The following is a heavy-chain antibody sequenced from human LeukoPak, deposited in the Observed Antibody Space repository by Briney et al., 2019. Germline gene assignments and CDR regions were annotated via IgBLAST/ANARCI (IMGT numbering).Heavy chain of an antibody. CDR2: ISGSGGNT. Sequence: GGSLRLSCAASGFTFNNYAMSWVRQAPGKGLEWVSDISGSGGNTYYADSVKGRFTSSRDNSKNTLYVQMNSLRAEDTAIYYSANKCWTGFDPWGQGTLVTVSS. J-gene: IGHJ5*02. CDR3: ANKCWTGFDP. V-gene: IGHV3-23*01. CDR1: GFTFNNYA. D-gene: IGHD3/OR15-3a*01.